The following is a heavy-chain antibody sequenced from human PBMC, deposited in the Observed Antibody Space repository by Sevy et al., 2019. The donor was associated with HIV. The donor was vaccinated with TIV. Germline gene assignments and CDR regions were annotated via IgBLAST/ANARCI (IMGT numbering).Heavy chain of an antibody. Sequence: GGSLRVSCAASGFTFSSYAMSWVRQAPGKGLEWVSAISGSGGSTYYADSVKGRFTISRDNSKNTLYLQMNSLRAEDTAVYYCAKVGETYYYDSSGYYEDYYGIDVWGQGTTVTVSS. J-gene: IGHJ6*02. D-gene: IGHD3-22*01. V-gene: IGHV3-23*01. CDR3: AKVGETYYYDSSGYYEDYYGIDV. CDR1: GFTFSSYA. CDR2: ISGSGGST.